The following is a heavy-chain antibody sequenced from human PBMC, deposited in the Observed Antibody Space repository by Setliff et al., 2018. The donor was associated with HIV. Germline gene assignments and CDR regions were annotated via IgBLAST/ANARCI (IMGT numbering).Heavy chain of an antibody. J-gene: IGHJ6*03. D-gene: IGHD3-9*01. Sequence: ASVKVSCKASGYTFTGYYIHWVRQAPGQGLQWMRRINPNIGSTNYAQNFQGRATMTRDTSVNTAFMELSNLRSDDTAVYYCARDYRTTDILSSGYMDVWGKGTTVTVPS. CDR2: INPNIGST. CDR1: GYTFTGYY. CDR3: ARDYRTTDILSSGYMDV. V-gene: IGHV1-2*06.